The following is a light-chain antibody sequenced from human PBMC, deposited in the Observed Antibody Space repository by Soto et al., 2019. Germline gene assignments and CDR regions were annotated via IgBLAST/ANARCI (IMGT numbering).Light chain of an antibody. CDR1: SSDVGGYRL. CDR2: EVN. V-gene: IGLV2-14*01. Sequence: QSVLTQPASVSGSPGQSITISCTGTSSDVGGYRLVSWYQQHPGKAPKLMIYEVNNRPSGVSNRFSGSKSGNTASLTISGLQAEDEADYYCCSHRSTSTPGVFGTGTKLTVL. CDR3: CSHRSTSTPGV. J-gene: IGLJ1*01.